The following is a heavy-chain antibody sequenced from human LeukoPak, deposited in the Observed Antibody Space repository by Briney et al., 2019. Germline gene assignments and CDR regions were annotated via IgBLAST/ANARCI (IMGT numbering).Heavy chain of an antibody. CDR1: GFIFSSYW. CDR2: IKQDGSEK. V-gene: IGHV3-7*03. D-gene: IGHD6-6*01. Sequence: GGSLRLSCAASGFIFSSYWMSWVRQAPGKGLEWVANIKQDGSEKYYVDSAKGRFTISRDSAKNSLYLQMNSLRAEDTAVYYCAKDRSSSSAFDDWGQGTLVTVSS. CDR3: AKDRSSSSAFDD. J-gene: IGHJ4*02.